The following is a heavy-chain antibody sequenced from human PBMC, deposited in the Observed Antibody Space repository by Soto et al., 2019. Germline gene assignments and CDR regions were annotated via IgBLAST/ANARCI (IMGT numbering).Heavy chain of an antibody. D-gene: IGHD1-1*01. J-gene: IGHJ5*02. CDR2: MSGDGKTI. CDR1: GFTFSNYF. CDR3: ARTYVPGIAGFDP. Sequence: PGGALRVSSGASGFTFSNYFIHWGRQVPGEGLVWVSRMSGDGKTISYADSVKGRFTISRDNAKNTLYLQMNSLRVEDTAVYYCARTYVPGIAGFDPWGQGTQVTVSS. V-gene: IGHV3-74*01.